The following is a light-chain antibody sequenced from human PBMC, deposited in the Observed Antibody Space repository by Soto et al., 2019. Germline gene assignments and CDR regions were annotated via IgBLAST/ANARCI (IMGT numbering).Light chain of an antibody. Sequence: EIVMTQSPATLSVSPGERATLSCRASQSANIHLAWYQQKPGQAPRLLIYGASARATGIPAKFSGSGSGTEFTPTISSLQSEDFAVYYCQQYNKWPRTFGQGTKVEIK. J-gene: IGKJ1*01. V-gene: IGKV3D-15*01. CDR3: QQYNKWPRT. CDR1: QSANIH. CDR2: GAS.